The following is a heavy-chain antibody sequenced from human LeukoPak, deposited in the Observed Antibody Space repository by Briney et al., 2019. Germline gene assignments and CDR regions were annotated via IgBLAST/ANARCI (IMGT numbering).Heavy chain of an antibody. V-gene: IGHV3-9*03. CDR1: GFTFDDYA. CDR3: AKSSGWTTFDY. Sequence: GGSLRLSCAASGFTFDDYAMHWVRQAPGKGLEWVSGISWNSGSIGYADSVKGRFTISRDNAKNSLYLQMNSLRAEDMALYYCAKSSGWTTFDYWGQGTLVTVSS. J-gene: IGHJ4*02. CDR2: ISWNSGSI. D-gene: IGHD6-19*01.